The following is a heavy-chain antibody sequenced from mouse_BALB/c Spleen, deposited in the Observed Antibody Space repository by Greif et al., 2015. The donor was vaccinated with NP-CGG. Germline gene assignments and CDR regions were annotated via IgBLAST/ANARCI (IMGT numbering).Heavy chain of an antibody. V-gene: IGHV2-2*02. Sequence: VQGVESGPGLVQPSQSLSITCTVSGFSLTSYGVHWVRQSPGKGLEWLGVIWRGGSTDYNAAFISRLSISKDNSKSQVFFKMNSLQANDTAIYYCATGFAYWGQGTLVTVSA. CDR2: IWRGGST. J-gene: IGHJ3*01. CDR1: GFSLTSYG. CDR3: ATGFAY.